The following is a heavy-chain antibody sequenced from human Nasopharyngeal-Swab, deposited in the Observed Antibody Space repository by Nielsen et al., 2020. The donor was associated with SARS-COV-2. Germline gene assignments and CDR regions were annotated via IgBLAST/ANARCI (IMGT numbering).Heavy chain of an antibody. CDR3: ARDRVEGGYDSSGYYYSL. CDR1: GFTFSSYG. D-gene: IGHD3-22*01. Sequence: LSLTCTASGFTFSSYGMHWVRQAPGKGLEWVAVIWYDGSNKYYADSVKGRFTISRDNSKNTLYLQMNSLRAEDTAVYYCARDRVEGGYDSSGYYYSLWGQGTLVTVSS. J-gene: IGHJ4*02. CDR2: IWYDGSNK. V-gene: IGHV3-33*01.